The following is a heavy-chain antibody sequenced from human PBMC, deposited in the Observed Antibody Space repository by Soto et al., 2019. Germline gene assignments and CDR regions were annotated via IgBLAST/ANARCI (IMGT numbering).Heavy chain of an antibody. D-gene: IGHD3-3*01. J-gene: IGHJ4*02. CDR2: IYSGGST. V-gene: IGHV3-66*01. Sequence: GGSLRLSCAASGFTVSNNYMNWVRQAPGKGLEWVSIIYSGGSTYYADSVKGRFTVSRDSSKNTLYLQMNSLRAEDTAVYYCARDQFWSGYYGFDCWGQGTLVTVSS. CDR1: GFTVSNNY. CDR3: ARDQFWSGYYGFDC.